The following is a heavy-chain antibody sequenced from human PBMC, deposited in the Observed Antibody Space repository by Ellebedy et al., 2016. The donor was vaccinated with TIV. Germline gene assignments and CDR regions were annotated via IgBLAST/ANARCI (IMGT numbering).Heavy chain of an antibody. CDR1: GFTFSTYS. CDR3: ARESVVIAYNWFDP. CDR2: ISSDSGSV. Sequence: GGSLRLSXAASGFTFSTYSMNWVRQAPGKGLEWVSHISSDSGSVHYAGSVKGRFTISRDNGKNSLYLQMNSLRAEDTAVYYCARESVVIAYNWFDPWGQGTLVTVSS. J-gene: IGHJ5*02. V-gene: IGHV3-48*01. D-gene: IGHD2-21*01.